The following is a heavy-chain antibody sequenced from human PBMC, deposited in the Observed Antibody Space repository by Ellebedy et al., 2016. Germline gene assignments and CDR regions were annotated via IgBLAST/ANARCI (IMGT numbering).Heavy chain of an antibody. CDR1: GGSISSYY. J-gene: IGHJ4*02. Sequence: SETLSLTXTVSGGSISSYYFNWIRQPAGKGLEWIGRIFTSGTTHHNPSLKSRVTMSVDTSKNQFSLRLNSVTAADTAIYYSATSRDGYKIDSWGQGALVTVSS. CDR3: ATSRDGYKIDS. CDR2: IFTSGTT. D-gene: IGHD5-24*01. V-gene: IGHV4-4*07.